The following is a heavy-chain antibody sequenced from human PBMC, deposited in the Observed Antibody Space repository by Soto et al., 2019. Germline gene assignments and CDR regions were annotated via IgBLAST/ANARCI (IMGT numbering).Heavy chain of an antibody. CDR1: GGSFSGYY. Sequence: QVQLQQWGAGLLKPSETLSLTCAVYGGSFSGYYWSWIRQPPGKGLEWIGEINHSGSTNYNRSRKRQVAISEDTSQNHDSVKQSSVTAADTDVYCCARVRKRRGQQRFFDYWGQGPLVTVSS. V-gene: IGHV4-34*01. CDR3: ARVRKRRGQQRFFDY. CDR2: INHSGST. D-gene: IGHD6-13*01. J-gene: IGHJ4*02.